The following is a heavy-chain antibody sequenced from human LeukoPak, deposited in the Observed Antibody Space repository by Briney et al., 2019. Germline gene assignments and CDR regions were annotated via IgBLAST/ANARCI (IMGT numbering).Heavy chain of an antibody. CDR3: ARAPDTAMVVDY. Sequence: SETLSLTCAVYGGSFSGYYWSWIRQPPGKGLEWIGEINHSGSTNYNPSLKSRVTISVDTSKNQFSLKLSSVTAADTAVYYCARAPDTAMVVDYWGQGTLVTVSS. V-gene: IGHV4-34*01. CDR2: INHSGST. D-gene: IGHD5-18*01. CDR1: GGSFSGYY. J-gene: IGHJ4*02.